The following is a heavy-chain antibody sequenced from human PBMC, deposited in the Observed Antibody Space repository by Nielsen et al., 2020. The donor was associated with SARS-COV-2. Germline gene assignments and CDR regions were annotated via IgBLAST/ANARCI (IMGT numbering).Heavy chain of an antibody. CDR2: ISGGGST. V-gene: IGHV3-23*01. Sequence: GGSLRLSCVGSGFIFSSYTMHWVRQAPGKGLEWVSGISGGGSTSYAESVRGRFTVSRENFRKTLYLEMNSLRVEDTALYYCASEVGGSYRDFDYWGQGILVTVSS. CDR1: GFIFSSYT. D-gene: IGHD3-16*02. CDR3: ASEVGGSYRDFDY. J-gene: IGHJ4*02.